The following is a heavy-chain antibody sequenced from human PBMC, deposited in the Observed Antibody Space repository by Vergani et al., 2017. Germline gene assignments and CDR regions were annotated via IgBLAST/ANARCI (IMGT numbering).Heavy chain of an antibody. CDR3: AKEGIVGATHYFDY. V-gene: IGHV3-7*01. J-gene: IGHJ4*02. D-gene: IGHD1-26*01. Sequence: EVQLVESGGGLVKPGGSLRLSCAASGFTFSSYSMNWVRQAPGKGLEWVANIKQDGSEKYYVDSVKGRFTISRDNAKNTLYLQMNSLRAEDTAVYYCAKEGIVGATHYFDYWGQGTLVTVSS. CDR2: IKQDGSEK. CDR1: GFTFSSYS.